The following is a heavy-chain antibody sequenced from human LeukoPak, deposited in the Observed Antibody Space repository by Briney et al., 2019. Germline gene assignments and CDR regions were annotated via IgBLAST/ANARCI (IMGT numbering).Heavy chain of an antibody. CDR2: MNPNSGNT. V-gene: IGHV1-8*01. J-gene: IGHJ4*02. Sequence: ASVKVSCKASGYTFTSYDINWVRQATGQGLEWMGWMNPNSGNTGYAQKFQGRVTMTRNTSISTAYMELSSLRAEDTAVYYCATGSGSYYGNYFDYWGQGTLVTVSS. CDR1: GYTFTSYD. CDR3: ATGSGSYYGNYFDY. D-gene: IGHD1-26*01.